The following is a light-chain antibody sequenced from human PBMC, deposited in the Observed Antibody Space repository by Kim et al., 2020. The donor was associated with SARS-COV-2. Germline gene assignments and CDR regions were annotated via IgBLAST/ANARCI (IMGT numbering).Light chain of an antibody. CDR2: KTS. J-gene: IGKJ5*01. CDR3: QQYKNFPIT. V-gene: IGKV1-5*03. CDR1: QSFSSW. Sequence: IQMTQSPSTLPASVGDRVTITCRATQSFSSWLAWYQQKPGKVPKLLIYKTSILESGVPSRFSGSGSGTEFTLTISSLQPDDFATYYCQQYKNFPITFGQGTRLEIK.